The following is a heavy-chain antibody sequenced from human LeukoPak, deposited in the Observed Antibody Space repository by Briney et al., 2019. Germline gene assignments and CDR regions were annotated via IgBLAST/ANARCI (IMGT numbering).Heavy chain of an antibody. D-gene: IGHD6-13*01. CDR3: AGGGAAAGIRVYYYYYGMDV. Sequence: GGSLRLSCAASGFTFSSYSMNWVRQAPGKGLEWVSSISSSSYIYYADSVRGRFTISRDNAKNSLYLQMNSLRAEDTAVYYCAGGGAAAGIRVYYYYYGMDVGGKGPTVTVSS. CDR1: GFTFSSYS. V-gene: IGHV3-21*01. J-gene: IGHJ6*04. CDR2: ISSSSYI.